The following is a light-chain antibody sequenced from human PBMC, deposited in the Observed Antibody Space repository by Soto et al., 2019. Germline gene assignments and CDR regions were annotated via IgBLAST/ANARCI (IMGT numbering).Light chain of an antibody. CDR3: CLYIGATTYV. CDR1: SSDVGGYDY. J-gene: IGLJ1*01. V-gene: IGLV2-14*01. CDR2: EVS. Sequence: QSALTQPASVSGSPGQSITISCTGTSSDVGGYDYVSWYQLHPGKAPKLMVFEVSNRPSGVSYRFSGSTSVNSASLTISGLQADDEADYYCCLYIGATTYVFGTGTKLTVL.